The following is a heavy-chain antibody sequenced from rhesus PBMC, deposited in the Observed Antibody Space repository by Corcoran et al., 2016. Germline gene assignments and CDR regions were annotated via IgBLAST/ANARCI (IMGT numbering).Heavy chain of an antibody. CDR3: ARRGGYCSGGVCPIDY. CDR2: ISYRGSH. D-gene: IGHD2-8*01. Sequence: QVQLQESGPGLVKPSETLSLTCAVSGGSISSSYYYWSWIRQAPGRGREWIGYISYRGSHSYNPSRKSRVTISRDTSKNQFSLKLSSVTAADTAVYYCARRGGYCSGGVCPIDYWGQGVLVTVSS. CDR1: GGSISSSYYY. V-gene: IGHV4-122*02. J-gene: IGHJ4*01.